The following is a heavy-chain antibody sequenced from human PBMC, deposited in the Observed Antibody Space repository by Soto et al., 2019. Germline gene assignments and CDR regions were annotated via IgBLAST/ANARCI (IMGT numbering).Heavy chain of an antibody. CDR2: ISYDGSNK. CDR1: GFTFSRYG. Sequence: QVQLVESGGGVVQPGRSLRLSCAASGFTFSRYGMHWVRQAPGKGLEWVAVISYDGSNKYYADSVKGRFTISRDNSKNKLYLQMNSLRSEDTAVYYCARESRSGSYLFDYWGPGTLVTVSS. CDR3: ARESRSGSYLFDY. D-gene: IGHD1-26*01. V-gene: IGHV3-30*03. J-gene: IGHJ4*02.